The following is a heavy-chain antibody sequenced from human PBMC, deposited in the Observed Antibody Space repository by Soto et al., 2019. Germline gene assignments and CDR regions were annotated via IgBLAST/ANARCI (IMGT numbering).Heavy chain of an antibody. D-gene: IGHD6-13*01. CDR2: IIPVFGTA. Sequence: SVKVSCKVSGGTFSSYFINWVRQAPGQGLEWVGGIIPVFGTASYAEKFQGRVTITADESTSTAYMELSRLRSDDTAVYYCARETPSAAAAYYYYGLDVWGQGTTVTVSS. J-gene: IGHJ6*02. V-gene: IGHV1-69*13. CDR3: ARETPSAAAAYYYYGLDV. CDR1: GGTFSSYF.